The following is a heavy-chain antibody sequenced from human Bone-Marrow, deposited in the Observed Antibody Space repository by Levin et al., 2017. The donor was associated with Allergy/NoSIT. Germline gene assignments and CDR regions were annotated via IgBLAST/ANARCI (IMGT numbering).Heavy chain of an antibody. J-gene: IGHJ1*01. CDR1: GFTFSSYA. V-gene: IGHV3-30-3*01. CDR3: ARSQSYYYDSSAPKH. D-gene: IGHD3-22*01. CDR2: ISYDGSNK. Sequence: LSLTCAASGFTFSSYAMHWVRQAPGKGLEWVAVISYDGSNKYYADSVKGRFTISRDNSKNTLYPQMNSLRAEDTAVYYCARSQSYYYDSSAPKHWGQGTLVTVSS.